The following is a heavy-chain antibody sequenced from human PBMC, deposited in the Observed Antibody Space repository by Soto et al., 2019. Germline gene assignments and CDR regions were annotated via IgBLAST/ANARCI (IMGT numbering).Heavy chain of an antibody. Sequence: EVQLVESGGGLVKPGGSLRLSCAASGFTVSSNNMNWVRQAPGKGLEWVSVNYSGGSTYYADSVKGRFTISRDNSKNTLYLQMNSLRAEDTAVYYCARYRYDYGSGLFDYWGQGALVTVSS. CDR3: ARYRYDYGSGLFDY. CDR2: NYSGGST. CDR1: GFTVSSNN. V-gene: IGHV3-66*01. D-gene: IGHD3-10*01. J-gene: IGHJ4*02.